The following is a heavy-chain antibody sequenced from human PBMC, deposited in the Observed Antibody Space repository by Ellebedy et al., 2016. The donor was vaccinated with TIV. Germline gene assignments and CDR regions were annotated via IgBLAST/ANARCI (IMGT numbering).Heavy chain of an antibody. D-gene: IGHD2-2*01. CDR1: GYTFTGYY. V-gene: IGHV1-2*02. J-gene: IGHJ6*02. CDR2: INPNSGGT. Sequence: AASVKVSCKASGYTFTGYYMHWVRQAPGQGLEWMGWINPNSGGTNYAQKFQGRVTITRNTSISTAYMELSSLRSEDTAVYYCAAVVVPAAMRHSYYYYGMDVWGQGTTVTVSS. CDR3: AAVVVPAAMRHSYYYYGMDV.